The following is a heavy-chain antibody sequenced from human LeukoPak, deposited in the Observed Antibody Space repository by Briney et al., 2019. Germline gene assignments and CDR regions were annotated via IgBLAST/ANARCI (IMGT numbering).Heavy chain of an antibody. CDR1: GGSISSSSYY. V-gene: IGHV4-39*07. D-gene: IGHD3-10*01. J-gene: IGHJ4*02. CDR3: ARGKEVITMLRGLKPGYYFDY. Sequence: SETLSLTCSVSGGSISSSSYYWGWIRQPPGKGLEWIGSIYYSGSTYYNASLKSRVTTSVDTSKNQFSLKLSSVTAADTAVYYCARGKEVITMLRGLKPGYYFDYWGQGTLVTVSS. CDR2: IYYSGST.